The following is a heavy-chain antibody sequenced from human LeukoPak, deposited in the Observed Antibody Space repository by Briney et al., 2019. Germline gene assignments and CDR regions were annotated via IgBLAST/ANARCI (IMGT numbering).Heavy chain of an antibody. V-gene: IGHV4-4*07. CDR1: GVSMNYYF. CDR2: IYSSGST. Sequence: PSQTLSLTCTVSGVSMNYYFWNWIRQPAGKGLEWIGRIYSSGSTNYNPSLKSRVTMSVDTSKNQFSLKLSSVTAADTAVYYCARGSSGWYGHYFDYWGQGTLVTVSS. D-gene: IGHD6-19*01. CDR3: ARGSSGWYGHYFDY. J-gene: IGHJ4*02.